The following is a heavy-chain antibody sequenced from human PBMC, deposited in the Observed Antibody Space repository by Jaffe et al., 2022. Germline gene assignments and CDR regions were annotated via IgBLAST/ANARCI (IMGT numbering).Heavy chain of an antibody. CDR3: ARGYVIRNPLIYGSGSPIDY. Sequence: QVQLQQWGAGLLKPSETLSLTCAVYGGSFSGYYWSWIRQPPGKGLEWIGEINHSGSTNYNPSLKSRVTISVDTSKNQFSLKLSSVTAADTAVYYCARGYVIRNPLIYGSGSPIDYWGQGTLVTVSS. J-gene: IGHJ4*02. CDR2: INHSGST. D-gene: IGHD3-10*01. V-gene: IGHV4-34*01. CDR1: GGSFSGYY.